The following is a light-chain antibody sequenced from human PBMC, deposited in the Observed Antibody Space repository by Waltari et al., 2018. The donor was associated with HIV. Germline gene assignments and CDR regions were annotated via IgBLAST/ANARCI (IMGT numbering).Light chain of an antibody. CDR1: QDISNN. CDR2: AAS. J-gene: IGKJ3*01. V-gene: IGKV1-9*01. Sequence: DIQLTQSPSFLSASVRDRVTITCRVSQDISNNLAWYQQKPGTVPKLLIYAASSLQSGVPSRFSGSGSGTEFTLTITSLQPDDFATYYCQQLNSDPFTFGPGTKVDIK. CDR3: QQLNSDPFT.